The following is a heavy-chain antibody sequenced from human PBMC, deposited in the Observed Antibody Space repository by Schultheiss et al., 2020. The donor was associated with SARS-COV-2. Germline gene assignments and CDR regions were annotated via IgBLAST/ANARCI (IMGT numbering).Heavy chain of an antibody. D-gene: IGHD5-18*01. CDR2: IYYSGST. CDR1: GGSISSGGYY. J-gene: IGHJ4*02. V-gene: IGHV4-61*08. CDR3: ARHGADGYSYGQFIDY. Sequence: ETLSLTCAVSGGSISSGGYYWSWNRQPPGKGLEWIGYIYYSGSTNYNPSLKSRVTISVDTSKNQFSLKLSSVTAADTAVYYCARHGADGYSYGQFIDYWGQGTLVTVSS.